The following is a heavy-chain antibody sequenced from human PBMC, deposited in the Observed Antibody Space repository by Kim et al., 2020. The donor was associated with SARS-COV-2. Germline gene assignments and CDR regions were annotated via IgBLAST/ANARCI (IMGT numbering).Heavy chain of an antibody. V-gene: IGHV4-59*08. CDR3: ARSALFRTFDI. CDR1: GGSISSNY. D-gene: IGHD2-21*01. J-gene: IGHJ3*02. Sequence: SETLSLTCTVSGGSISSNYWNWIRQPPGKGLEWIGYIYYSGSTNYNPSLKSRVTISLDTSKNQFSLKLSSVTAADTAVYYCARSALFRTFDIWGQGTMVT. CDR2: IYYSGST.